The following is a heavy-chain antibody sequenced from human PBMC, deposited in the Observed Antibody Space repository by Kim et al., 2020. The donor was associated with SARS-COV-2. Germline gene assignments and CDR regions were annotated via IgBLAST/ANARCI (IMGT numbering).Heavy chain of an antibody. Sequence: SETLSLTCTVSGGSISSGGYYWSWIRQHPGKGLEWIGYIYYSGSTYYNPSLKSRVTISVDTTKNQFSLKLSSVTAADTAVYYCAGDPLENLFPLGYYYYYGMGVWGQGTTVTVSS. CDR1: GGSISSGGYY. CDR3: AGDPLENLFPLGYYYYYGMGV. CDR2: IYYSGST. J-gene: IGHJ6*02. V-gene: IGHV4-31*03. D-gene: IGHD1-1*01.